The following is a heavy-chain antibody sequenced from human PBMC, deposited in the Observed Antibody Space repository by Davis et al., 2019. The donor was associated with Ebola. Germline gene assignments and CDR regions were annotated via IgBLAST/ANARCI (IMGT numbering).Heavy chain of an antibody. Sequence: GESLKISCAASGFTFSSYSMDWVRQAPGEGLEWVSSLSSGSDYIHYADSVKGRFTISRDNAKNSLYLQMNSLRAEDTAVYYCVRDRLRADRWGQGTQVSVSS. CDR3: VRDRLRADR. V-gene: IGHV3-21*01. J-gene: IGHJ5*02. CDR2: LSSGSDYI. CDR1: GFTFSSYS. D-gene: IGHD4-17*01.